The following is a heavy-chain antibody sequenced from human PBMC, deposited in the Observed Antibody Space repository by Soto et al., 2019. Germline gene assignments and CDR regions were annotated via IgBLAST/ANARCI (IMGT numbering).Heavy chain of an antibody. CDR3: ARKACAAVAVNPSVYFDH. D-gene: IGHD6-19*01. V-gene: IGHV3-33*01. CDR2: IWHDGRKT. CDR1: GFTFSDYG. J-gene: IGHJ4*02. Sequence: QVQLLQSGGGVVQPGRSLRLSCAVSGFTFSDYGMHWVRQTPGKGLEWVALIWHDGRKTYYADSVKGRFTISRDNSKNTMYLQMNSLRDYDTAVYYGARKACAAVAVNPSVYFDHWGQGTLVTVSS.